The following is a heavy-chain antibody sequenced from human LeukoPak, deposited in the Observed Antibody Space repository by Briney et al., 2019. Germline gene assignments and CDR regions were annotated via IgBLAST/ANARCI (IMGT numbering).Heavy chain of an antibody. V-gene: IGHV1-18*01. CDR1: GYTFTSYG. Sequence: ASVKVSCKASGYTFTSYGISWVRQAPGQGLEWMGWISAYNGNTNYAQKLQGRVTMTTDTSTSTAYMELRSLRSDDTAVYYCASAFGWDSSGYYFAFDIWGQGTMVTVSS. CDR3: ASAFGWDSSGYYFAFDI. D-gene: IGHD3-22*01. J-gene: IGHJ3*02. CDR2: ISAYNGNT.